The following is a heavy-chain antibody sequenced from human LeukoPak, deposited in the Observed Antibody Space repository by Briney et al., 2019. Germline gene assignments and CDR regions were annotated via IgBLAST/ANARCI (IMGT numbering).Heavy chain of an antibody. CDR1: GGSLSNYY. CDR3: ARGRIGGPKAPFDY. D-gene: IGHD3-16*01. Sequence: SETLSLTCTVSGGSLSNYYWSWIRQPPGKGLEWIGHIYESGSTTYNPSLKSRVTISVDTSKKQFSLRLSSVTAADTAVYYCARGRIGGPKAPFDYWGQGTLVTVSS. J-gene: IGHJ4*02. V-gene: IGHV4-59*01. CDR2: IYESGST.